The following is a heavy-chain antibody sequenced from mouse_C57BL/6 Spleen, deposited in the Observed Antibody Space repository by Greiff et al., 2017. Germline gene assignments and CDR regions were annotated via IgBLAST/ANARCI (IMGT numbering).Heavy chain of an antibody. CDR2: IYPSDSET. CDR1: GYTFTSYW. Sequence: VQLQPSGAELVRPGSSVKLSCKASGYTFTSYWMDWVKQRPGQGLEWIGNIYPSDSETHYNQKFKDKATLTVDKSSSTAYMQLRSLTSEYSAVYYCARWGDGYLFADWGKGTLVTGSA. CDR3: ARWGDGYLFAD. V-gene: IGHV1-61*01. J-gene: IGHJ3*01. D-gene: IGHD2-3*01.